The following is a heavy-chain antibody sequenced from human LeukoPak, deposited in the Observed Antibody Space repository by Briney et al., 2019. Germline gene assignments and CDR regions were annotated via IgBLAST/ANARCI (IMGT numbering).Heavy chain of an antibody. D-gene: IGHD5-12*01. CDR1: GYTFTGYY. CDR2: INPNSGGT. CDR3: ARVTALWATPSLGY. Sequence: GASVKVSCKASGYTFTGYYMHWVRQAPGQGLEWMGWINPNSGGTNFAQKFQGRVTMTRDTSISTAYMELSRLRSDDTAVYYCARVTALWATPSLGYWGQGTLVTVSS. V-gene: IGHV1-2*02. J-gene: IGHJ4*02.